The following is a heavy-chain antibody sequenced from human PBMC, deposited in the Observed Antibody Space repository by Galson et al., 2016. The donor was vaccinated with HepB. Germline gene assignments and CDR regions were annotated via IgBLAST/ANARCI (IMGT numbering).Heavy chain of an antibody. CDR3: ARGRGSNWRDAFDI. J-gene: IGHJ3*02. D-gene: IGHD6-13*01. CDR2: INQDGSEK. CDR1: GFTLSTYW. Sequence: SLRLSCAASGFTLSTYWMSWVRQAPGKGLEWVANINQDGSEKYYVDSVKGRFTISRDNAKNSLYLQMNILRAEDTALYYCARGRGSNWRDAFDIWGQGTMVTVSS. V-gene: IGHV3-7*03.